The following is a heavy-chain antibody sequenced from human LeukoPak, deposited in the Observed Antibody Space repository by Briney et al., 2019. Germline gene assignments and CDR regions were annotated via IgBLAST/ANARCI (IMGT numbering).Heavy chain of an antibody. V-gene: IGHV3-30*02. J-gene: IGHJ4*02. CDR3: AKDSDSPYTDY. Sequence: GGSLRLSCAASGFTFSSYGMHWVRQAPGKGLEWVAFIRYDGSNKYYADSVKGRFTISRDNSKNTLYLQMNSLRAEDTAIYYCAKDSDSPYTDYWGQGTLVTVSS. D-gene: IGHD2-2*02. CDR1: GFTFSSYG. CDR2: IRYDGSNK.